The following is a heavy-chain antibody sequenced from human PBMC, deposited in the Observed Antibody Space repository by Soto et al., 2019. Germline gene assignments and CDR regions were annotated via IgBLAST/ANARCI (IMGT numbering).Heavy chain of an antibody. CDR3: THAYGDYPYYFDY. J-gene: IGHJ4*02. Sequence: PGGSLRLSFVASGFTFSYAWMSWVRQAPVKGPEWVGRIKSKTDGGTTDYPAPVKGRFTLSRDDSKNTVYLQMNSLKTEDTAIYYCTHAYGDYPYYFDYWGQGTLVTVSS. CDR2: IKSKTDGGTT. V-gene: IGHV3-15*01. CDR1: GFTFSYAW. D-gene: IGHD4-17*01.